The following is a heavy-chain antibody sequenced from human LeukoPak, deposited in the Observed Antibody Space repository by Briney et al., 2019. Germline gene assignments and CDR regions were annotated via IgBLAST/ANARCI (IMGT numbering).Heavy chain of an antibody. J-gene: IGHJ4*02. CDR1: GGSISSSSYY. V-gene: IGHV4-39*07. CDR3: YGASSDTHSLEVGDY. D-gene: IGHD3-22*01. CDR2: IYYSGST. Sequence: SETLSLTCTVSGGSISSSSYYWGWIRQPPGKGLEWIGSIYYSGSTYYNPSLKSRVTISVDTSKNQFSLKLSSVTAADTAVYYCYGASSDTHSLEVGDYWGQGTLVTVSS.